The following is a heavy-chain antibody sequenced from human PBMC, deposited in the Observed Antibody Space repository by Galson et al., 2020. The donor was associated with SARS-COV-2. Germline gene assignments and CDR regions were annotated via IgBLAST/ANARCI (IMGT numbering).Heavy chain of an antibody. CDR3: AREEVVRGVFDY. Sequence: GESLKISCAASGFTFSSYAMHWVRQAPGKGLEWVAVISYDGSNKYYADSVKGRFTISRDNSKNTLYLQMNSLRAEDTAVYYCAREEVVRGVFDYWGQGTLVTVSS. D-gene: IGHD3-10*01. J-gene: IGHJ4*02. CDR2: ISYDGSNK. V-gene: IGHV3-30*04. CDR1: GFTFSSYA.